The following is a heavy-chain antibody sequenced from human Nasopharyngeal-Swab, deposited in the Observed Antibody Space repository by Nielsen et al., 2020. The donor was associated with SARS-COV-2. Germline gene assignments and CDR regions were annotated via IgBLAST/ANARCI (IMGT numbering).Heavy chain of an antibody. CDR3: ARVATVVGYDY. D-gene: IGHD4-23*01. Sequence: SETLSLTCAAYGWSFSGYYWSWIRQPPGKGLEWIGEINHSGSTNYNPSLKRRVTISVDTSKNQFSLKLSSVTAADTAVYYCARVATVVGYDYWGQGTLVTVSS. CDR1: GWSFSGYY. J-gene: IGHJ4*02. CDR2: INHSGST. V-gene: IGHV4-34*01.